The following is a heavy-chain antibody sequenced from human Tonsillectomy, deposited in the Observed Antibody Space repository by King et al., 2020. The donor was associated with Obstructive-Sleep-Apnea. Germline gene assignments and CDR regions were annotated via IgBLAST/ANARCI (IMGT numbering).Heavy chain of an antibody. CDR3: ARHVECSSWYGDWFDP. CDR1: GYRFTSYW. CDR2: IDPSGCNS. V-gene: IGHV5-10-1*03. J-gene: IGHJ5*02. D-gene: IGHD6-13*01. Sequence: VQLVESGAEVKKPGESLRISCKGSGYRFTSYWMSWVRQMPGKGLEWVGGIDPSGCNSKYRLSFQGHVTISGDKSISTAYLQWSSLKASDTAMYYCARHVECSSWYGDWFDPWGQGTLVTVSS.